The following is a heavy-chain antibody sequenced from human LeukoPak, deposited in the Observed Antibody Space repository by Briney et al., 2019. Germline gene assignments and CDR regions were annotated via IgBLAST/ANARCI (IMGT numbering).Heavy chain of an antibody. CDR2: IKQDGSEK. J-gene: IGHJ4*02. CDR3: ARGVYIAAAQYGY. Sequence: GGSLRLSCAASGFTFSSYWMTWVRQAPGKGLEWVANIKQDGSEKYYVDSVKGRFTISRDNAKNSLSLHMNSLRAEDTAVYYCARGVYIAAAQYGYWGQGTLVTVSS. V-gene: IGHV3-7*01. CDR1: GFTFSSYW. D-gene: IGHD6-13*01.